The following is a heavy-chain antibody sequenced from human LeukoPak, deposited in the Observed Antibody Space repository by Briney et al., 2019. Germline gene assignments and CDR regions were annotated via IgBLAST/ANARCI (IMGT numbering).Heavy chain of an antibody. J-gene: IGHJ4*02. CDR1: GFTFSDYY. CDR3: ASRDYDSSGFDY. D-gene: IGHD3-22*01. CDR2: ISSSGSTI. Sequence: GGSLKLSCAASGFTFSDYYMSWIRQAPGKGLEWVSYISSSGSTIYYADSVKGRFTISRDNAKNSLYLQMNSLRAEDTAVYYCASRDYDSSGFDYWGQGTLVTVSS. V-gene: IGHV3-11*04.